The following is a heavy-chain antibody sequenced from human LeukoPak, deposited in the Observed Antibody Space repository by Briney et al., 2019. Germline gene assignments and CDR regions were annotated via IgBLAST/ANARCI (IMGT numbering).Heavy chain of an antibody. D-gene: IGHD1-26*01. Sequence: PSETLSLTCTVSGGTISRHYWSWIRQPPGKGLEWIAYIDYSGSTNYNPSLKSRLTISLDASNNQFSLKLSSVTAADTALYYCARDRRRDRLHASDIWGQGTMVTVSS. J-gene: IGHJ3*02. CDR3: ARDRRRDRLHASDI. CDR2: IDYSGST. CDR1: GGTISRHY. V-gene: IGHV4-59*11.